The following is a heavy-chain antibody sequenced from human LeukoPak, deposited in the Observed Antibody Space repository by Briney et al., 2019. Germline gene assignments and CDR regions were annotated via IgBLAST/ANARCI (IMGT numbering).Heavy chain of an antibody. CDR1: GGSISSYY. J-gene: IGHJ6*02. Sequence: SETLSLTCTVSGGSISSYYWSWIRQPAGKGLEWIGRIYTSGSTNYNPSLKSRVTMSVDTSENQFSLKLSSVTAADTAVYYCARDMRYCSSTSCSYYYYGMDVWGQGTTVTVSS. CDR3: ARDMRYCSSTSCSYYYYGMDV. CDR2: IYTSGST. V-gene: IGHV4-4*07. D-gene: IGHD2-2*01.